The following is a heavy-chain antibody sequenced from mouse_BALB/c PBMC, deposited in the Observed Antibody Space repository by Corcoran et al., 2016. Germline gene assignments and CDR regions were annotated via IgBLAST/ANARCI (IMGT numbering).Heavy chain of an antibody. Sequence: LVKTGALVKISCKASGYSFTGYYMHWVKQSHGKSLEWIGYISCYNGATSYNQKFKGKATFTVDTSSSTAYMQFNSLTSEDSAVYYCARYGNPHWYFDVWGAGTTVTVSS. CDR2: ISCYNGAT. CDR3: ARYGNPHWYFDV. D-gene: IGHD2-1*01. J-gene: IGHJ1*01. CDR1: GYSFTGYY. V-gene: IGHV1S34*01.